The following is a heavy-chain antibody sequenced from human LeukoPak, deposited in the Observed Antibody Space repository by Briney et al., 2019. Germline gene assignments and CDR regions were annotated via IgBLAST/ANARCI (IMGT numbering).Heavy chain of an antibody. D-gene: IGHD6-25*01. CDR2: IYTSGSA. Sequence: SQTLSLTCTVAGGSISSGSYYWSWIRQPAGKGLEWIGRIYTSGSANYNPSLKSRVTISVDTSKNQFSLKLSSVTAADTAVYYCARDRGSSGWVDYWGQGTLDTVSS. CDR3: ARDRGSSGWVDY. CDR1: GGSISSGSYY. J-gene: IGHJ4*02. V-gene: IGHV4-61*02.